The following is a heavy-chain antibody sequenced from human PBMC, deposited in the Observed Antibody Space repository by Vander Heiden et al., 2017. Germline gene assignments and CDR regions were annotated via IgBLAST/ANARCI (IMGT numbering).Heavy chain of an antibody. D-gene: IGHD3-9*01. CDR3: ARGPPYYDILTGYYKMGAFDI. CDR2: INHSGST. CDR1: GGSFSGYY. V-gene: IGHV4-34*01. Sequence: QVQLQQWGAGLFKPSETLSLTCAVYGGSFSGYYWSWIRQPPGKGLEWIGEINHSGSTNYNPSLKSRVTISVDTSKNQFSLKLNSVTAADTAVYYCARGPPYYDILTGYYKMGAFDIWGQGTMVTVSS. J-gene: IGHJ3*02.